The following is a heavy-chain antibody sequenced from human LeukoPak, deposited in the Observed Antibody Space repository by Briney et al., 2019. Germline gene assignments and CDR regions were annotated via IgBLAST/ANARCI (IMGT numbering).Heavy chain of an antibody. Sequence: EPGGSLRLSCAASGFTFSSYGMHWVRQAPGKGLEWVAVISYDGSNKYYADSVKGRFTISRDNSKNTLYLQMNSLRAEDTAVYYCAKDLHFTYYYDSSGYYGMDVWGQGTTVTVSS. CDR1: GFTFSSYG. CDR3: AKDLHFTYYYDSSGYYGMDV. V-gene: IGHV3-30*18. CDR2: ISYDGSNK. D-gene: IGHD3-22*01. J-gene: IGHJ6*02.